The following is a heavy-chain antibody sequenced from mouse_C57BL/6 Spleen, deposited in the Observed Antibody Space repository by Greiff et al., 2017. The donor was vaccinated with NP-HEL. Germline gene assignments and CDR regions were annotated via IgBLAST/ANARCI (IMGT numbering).Heavy chain of an antibody. D-gene: IGHD2-4*01. Sequence: EVKLVESGGDLVKPGGSLKLSCAASGFTFSSYGMSWVRQTPDKRLEWVATISSGGSYTYYPDSVKGRFTISRDNAKNTLYLQMSSLKSEDTAMYYCARQDYYDYDGPAWFAYWGQGTLVTVSA. CDR3: ARQDYYDYDGPAWFAY. V-gene: IGHV5-6*01. J-gene: IGHJ3*01. CDR1: GFTFSSYG. CDR2: ISSGGSYT.